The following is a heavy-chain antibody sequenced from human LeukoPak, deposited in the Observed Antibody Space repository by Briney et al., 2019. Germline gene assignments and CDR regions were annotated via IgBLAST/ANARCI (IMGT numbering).Heavy chain of an antibody. CDR2: ISGSGGST. D-gene: IGHD3-10*01. V-gene: IGHV3-23*01. CDR1: GFTFSSYA. CDR3: ARDVGGVRFDP. J-gene: IGHJ5*02. Sequence: PGGSLRLSCAASGFTFSSYAMSWVRQAPGKGLEWVSAISGSGGSTYYADSVKGRFTISRDNAKNSLYLQMNSLRAEDTAVYYCARDVGGVRFDPWGQGTLVTVSS.